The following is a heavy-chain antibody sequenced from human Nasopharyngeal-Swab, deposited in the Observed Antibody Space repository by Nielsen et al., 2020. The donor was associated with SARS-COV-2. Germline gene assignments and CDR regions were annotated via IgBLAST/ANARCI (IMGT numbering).Heavy chain of an antibody. Sequence: GESLKISCTTSGFTFDAYAMSWFRQAPGKGLEWVGFIRSKIYSGAPEYAASVKGRFTISRDGAESIAFLQMNSLENEDTGVYYCARSVGSFYGQGAFDIWGQGTMVTVSS. CDR1: GFTFDAYA. CDR2: IRSKIYSGAP. D-gene: IGHD1-26*01. V-gene: IGHV3-49*01. CDR3: ARSVGSFYGQGAFDI. J-gene: IGHJ3*02.